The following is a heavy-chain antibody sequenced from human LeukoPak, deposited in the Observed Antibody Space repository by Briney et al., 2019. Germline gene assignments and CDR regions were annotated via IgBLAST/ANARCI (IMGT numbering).Heavy chain of an antibody. Sequence: SETLSLTCTVSGGSISSYYWSWIRQPPGKGLEWIGYIYYSGSTNYNPSLKSRVTISVDTSKNQFSLKLSSVTAADTAVYYCARAPPMITIFGVVENYYMDVWGKGTTVTVSS. CDR2: IYYSGST. V-gene: IGHV4-59*01. J-gene: IGHJ6*03. CDR1: GGSISSYY. CDR3: ARAPPMITIFGVVENYYMDV. D-gene: IGHD3-3*01.